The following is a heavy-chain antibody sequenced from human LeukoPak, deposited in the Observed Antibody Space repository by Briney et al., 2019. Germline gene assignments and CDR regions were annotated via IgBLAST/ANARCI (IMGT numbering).Heavy chain of an antibody. CDR1: GFTFSGYA. V-gene: IGHV3-74*01. Sequence: GGSLRLSCAASGFTFSGYAMAWVRQAPGKGLVWVSRINTDGSSTSYADSVKGRFTISRDNARNTLYLQMSSLRAEDTAVYYCARGGPIRGAYFDYWGQGILVTVSS. CDR3: ARGGPIRGAYFDY. J-gene: IGHJ4*02. CDR2: INTDGSST.